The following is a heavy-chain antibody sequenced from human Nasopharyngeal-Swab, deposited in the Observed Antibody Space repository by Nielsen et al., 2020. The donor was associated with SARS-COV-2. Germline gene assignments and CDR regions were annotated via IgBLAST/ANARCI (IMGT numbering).Heavy chain of an antibody. CDR3: ARRVVSPEFYFDY. D-gene: IGHD2-2*01. Sequence: WIRQPPGKGLEWIGNIDDSGTTFYSPSLKTRVTPSVDTSQNRFSLNLISVTAADTAVYYCARRVVSPEFYFDYWGQGALVTVSS. J-gene: IGHJ4*02. V-gene: IGHV4-39*01. CDR2: IDDSGTT.